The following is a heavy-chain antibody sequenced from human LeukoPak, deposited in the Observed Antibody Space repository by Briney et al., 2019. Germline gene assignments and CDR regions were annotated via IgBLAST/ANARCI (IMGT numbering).Heavy chain of an antibody. CDR1: GYTFTGYC. Sequence: GASVKVSCKASGYTFTGYCMHWVRQAPGQGLEWMGWINPNSGGTNYAQKFQGRVTMTRDTSISTAYMELSRLRSDDTAVYYCARANDIVVANWFDPWGQGTLVTVSS. CDR3: ARANDIVVANWFDP. V-gene: IGHV1-2*02. CDR2: INPNSGGT. D-gene: IGHD2-15*01. J-gene: IGHJ5*02.